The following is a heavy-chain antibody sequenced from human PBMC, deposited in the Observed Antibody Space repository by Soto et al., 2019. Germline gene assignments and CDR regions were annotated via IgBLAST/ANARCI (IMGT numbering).Heavy chain of an antibody. Sequence: SETLSLTCTVSGGSISSSSYYWGWIRQPPGKGLEWIGSIYYSGSTYYNPSLKSRVTISVDTSKNQFSLKLSSVTAADTAVYYCARHIGQLPTVYYYGMDVWVQGTTVT. V-gene: IGHV4-39*01. CDR2: IYYSGST. CDR1: GGSISSSSYY. CDR3: ARHIGQLPTVYYYGMDV. J-gene: IGHJ6*02. D-gene: IGHD2-2*01.